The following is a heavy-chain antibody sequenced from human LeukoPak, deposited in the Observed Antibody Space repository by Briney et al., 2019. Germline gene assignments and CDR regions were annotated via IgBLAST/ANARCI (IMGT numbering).Heavy chain of an antibody. V-gene: IGHV4-59*08. CDR2: IYYSGST. CDR1: GGSISSYY. D-gene: IGHD6-19*01. J-gene: IGHJ5*02. CDR3: ASAEYSSGWSNWFDP. Sequence: SETLSLTCTVSGGSISSYYWSWIRRPPGKGLEWIGYIYYSGSTNYNPSLKSRVTISVDTSKNQFSLKLSSVTAADTAVYYCASAEYSSGWSNWFDPWGQGTLVTVSS.